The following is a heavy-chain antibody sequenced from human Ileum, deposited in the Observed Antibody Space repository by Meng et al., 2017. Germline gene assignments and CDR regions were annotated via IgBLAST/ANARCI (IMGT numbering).Heavy chain of an antibody. CDR2: LYTSGIT. CDR3: AREKQQLGFDS. Sequence: QVQLRASGPGLVKPSETLSLTCTVSGGSIRGYFWSWSRQPAGKGLEWIGRLYTSGITNYNPSLKSRVTMSVDTSKSQFSLNLTSVTAADTAIYYCAREKQQLGFDSWGQGTLVTVSS. CDR1: GGSIRGYF. D-gene: IGHD1-1*01. J-gene: IGHJ4*02. V-gene: IGHV4-4*07.